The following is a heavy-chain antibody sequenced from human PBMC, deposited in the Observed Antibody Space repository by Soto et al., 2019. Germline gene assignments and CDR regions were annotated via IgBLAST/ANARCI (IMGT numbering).Heavy chain of an antibody. D-gene: IGHD3-9*01. CDR2: INPSGGST. CDR1: GYTFSSYY. CDR3: AISPPYYDILTGYYPLGY. J-gene: IGHJ4*02. V-gene: IGHV1-46*03. Sequence: VSVKVCCKASGYTFSSYYMHWVRQAHEKGLEWMGIINPSGGSTSYAQKFQGRVTMTRDTSTSTVYMELSSLRSEDTAVYYCAISPPYYDILTGYYPLGYWGQGTLVTVSS.